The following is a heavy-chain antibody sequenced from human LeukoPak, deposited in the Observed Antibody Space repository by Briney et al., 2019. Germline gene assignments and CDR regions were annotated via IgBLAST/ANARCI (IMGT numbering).Heavy chain of an antibody. Sequence: GGSLRLSCAASGFTFSSSGMSWVRQAPGQGLEWVSSITDSGVNSYYGDSVKGRFTISRDNSKSTLYLQVNSLRADDTAIYYCVIRQSYYVDYWGEATIVTVSS. CDR2: ITDSGVNS. D-gene: IGHD3-10*01. J-gene: IGHJ4*02. V-gene: IGHV3-23*01. CDR1: GFTFSSSG. CDR3: VIRQSYYVDY.